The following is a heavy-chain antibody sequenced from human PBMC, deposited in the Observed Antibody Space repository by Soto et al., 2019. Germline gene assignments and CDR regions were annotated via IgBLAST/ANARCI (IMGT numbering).Heavy chain of an antibody. J-gene: IGHJ4*02. CDR3: ARGPGGPDGPGDY. CDR1: GYTFTNYA. V-gene: IGHV1-3*01. CDR2: INAGNGNT. Sequence: QVQLVQSGAEVKKPGASVKVSCKASGYTFTNYAMHWVRQAPGQRLEWMGWINAGNGNTKYSQKFQGRVTITRDTSASPAYMDLSSLRSDDTAVYYCARGPGGPDGPGDYWGQGTLVTVSS. D-gene: IGHD2-15*01.